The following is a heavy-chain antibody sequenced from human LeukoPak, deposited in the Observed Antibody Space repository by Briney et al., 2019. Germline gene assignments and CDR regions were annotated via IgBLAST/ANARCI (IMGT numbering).Heavy chain of an antibody. Sequence: PSETLSLTCTVSGGSITSYYWSWIRQPAGKGLEWIGRIYSTGTTNYNPSLKSRVTMSVDTSKNQFSLKLSSVTAADTAVYYCARFVVLRFDPWGQGTLVTVSS. D-gene: IGHD2-15*01. CDR2: IYSTGTT. J-gene: IGHJ5*02. CDR3: ARFVVLRFDP. CDR1: GGSITSYY. V-gene: IGHV4-4*07.